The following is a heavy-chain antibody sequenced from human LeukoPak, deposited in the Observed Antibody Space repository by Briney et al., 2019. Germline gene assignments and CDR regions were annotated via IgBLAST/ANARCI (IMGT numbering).Heavy chain of an antibody. J-gene: IGHJ4*02. D-gene: IGHD5-24*01. CDR2: VSGFNANT. Sequence: ASVKVSCKASGYTFSTYRISWRRQAPGQGLEWMGWVSGFNANTNYAQKLQDSVTMTADTSKSTAYMGLRSLTFNATALCWCARLSYNGEGYWGQGTLVGVSS. CDR3: ARLSYNGEGY. CDR1: GYTFSTYR. V-gene: IGHV1-18*01.